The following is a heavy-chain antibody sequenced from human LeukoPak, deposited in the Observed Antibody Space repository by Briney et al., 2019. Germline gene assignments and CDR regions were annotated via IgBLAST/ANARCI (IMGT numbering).Heavy chain of an antibody. Sequence: ASVTVSCKVSGYTLTELSMHWVRQAPGKGLEWMGGFDPEDGETIYAQKFQGRVTMTEDTSTDTAYMELSSLRSEDTAVYYCASTYYYDSSRAFDIWGQGTMVTVSS. D-gene: IGHD3-22*01. J-gene: IGHJ3*02. CDR3: ASTYYYDSSRAFDI. CDR1: GYTLTELS. CDR2: FDPEDGET. V-gene: IGHV1-24*01.